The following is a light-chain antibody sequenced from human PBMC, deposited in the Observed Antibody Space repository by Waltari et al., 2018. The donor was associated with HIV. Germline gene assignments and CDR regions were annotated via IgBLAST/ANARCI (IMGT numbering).Light chain of an antibody. Sequence: QTVVTQEPSLTVSPGGTVTLTCASSTGAVTSGYYANWFQQKTGQPPRALIFSTTNRHSWTPARFSGSLLGAKAALTLSSVQPEDEAEYYCLLYCPGAQLVFGGGTNLTVL. CDR2: STT. CDR3: LLYCPGAQLV. V-gene: IGLV7-43*01. J-gene: IGLJ2*01. CDR1: TGAVTSGYY.